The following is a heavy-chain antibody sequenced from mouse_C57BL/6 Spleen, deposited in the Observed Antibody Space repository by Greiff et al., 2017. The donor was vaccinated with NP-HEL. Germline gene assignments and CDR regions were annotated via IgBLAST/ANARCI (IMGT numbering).Heavy chain of an antibody. CDR1: GYAFSSSW. CDR2: IYPGDGDT. D-gene: IGHD2-12*01. V-gene: IGHV1-82*01. Sequence: QVQLQQSGPELVKPGASVKISCKASGYAFSSSWMNWVKQRPGKGLEWIGRIYPGDGDTNYNGKFKGKATLTADKSSSTAYMQLSSLTSEDSAVYFCARWGLLYPLDYWGQGTTLTVSS. CDR3: ARWGLLYPLDY. J-gene: IGHJ2*01.